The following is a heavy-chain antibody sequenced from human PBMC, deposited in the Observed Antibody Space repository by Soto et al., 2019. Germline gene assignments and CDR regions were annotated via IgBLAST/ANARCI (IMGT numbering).Heavy chain of an antibody. J-gene: IGHJ4*02. CDR3: ARVVASPEAGGYYFQS. CDR1: GGTLSSYP. CDR2: IVPILRIA. D-gene: IGHD1-26*01. V-gene: IGHV1-69*02. Sequence: QVQLVQSGAEVRKPESSVKVSCRASGGTLSSYPISWVRQAPGQGLEWMGRIVPILRIANYAQKFQGRVTITADTSTNTAYMELSSLTSEDTAVYYCARVVASPEAGGYYFQSWGQGTLVSVSP.